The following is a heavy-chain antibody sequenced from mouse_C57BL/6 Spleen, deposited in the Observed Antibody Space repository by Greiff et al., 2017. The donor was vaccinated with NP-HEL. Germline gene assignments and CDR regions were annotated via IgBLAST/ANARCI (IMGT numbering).Heavy chain of an antibody. J-gene: IGHJ2*01. CDR1: GYTFTSYW. Sequence: QVQLQQPGAELVRPGSSVKLSCKASGYTFTSYWMHWVKQRPIQGLEWIGNIDPSDSETHYNQKFKDKATLTVDKSSSTAYMQLSSLTSEDSAVYYCARLGLYDLLGYWGKGTTLTVSS. D-gene: IGHD2-3*01. CDR3: ARLGLYDLLGY. V-gene: IGHV1-52*01. CDR2: IDPSDSET.